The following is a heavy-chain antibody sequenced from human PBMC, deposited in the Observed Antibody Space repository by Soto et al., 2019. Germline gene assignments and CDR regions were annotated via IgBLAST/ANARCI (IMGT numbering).Heavy chain of an antibody. J-gene: IGHJ6*02. CDR2: ISSDGNSK. CDR1: VFTFSNYG. CDR3: AKDLGWFGNYGMDV. V-gene: IGHV3-30*18. D-gene: IGHD3-16*01. Sequence: QVQLVESGGGVAQPGRSRTLSCAASVFTFSNYGMHWVRQAPGKGLEWVALISSDGNSKYFGDSVKGRFTISRDNSNNTLYLHMNSLRAEDTAVYYCAKDLGWFGNYGMDVWGQGTTVTVSS.